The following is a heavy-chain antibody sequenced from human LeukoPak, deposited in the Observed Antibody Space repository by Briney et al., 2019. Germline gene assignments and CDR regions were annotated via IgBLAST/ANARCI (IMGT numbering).Heavy chain of an antibody. CDR3: ARDRYDVGVAFDF. CDR2: IRVHNGDT. D-gene: IGHD3-9*01. CDR1: GYMFAVFG. J-gene: IGHJ3*01. V-gene: IGHV1-18*01. Sequence: EASVKVSCKASGYMFAVFGITWVRQAPGQGLEWMGSIRVHNGDTNYAQKFQGRLTMTTDTSAHTAYMELRSLKSDDTAVYYCARDRYDVGVAFDFWGQGTMVTVSS.